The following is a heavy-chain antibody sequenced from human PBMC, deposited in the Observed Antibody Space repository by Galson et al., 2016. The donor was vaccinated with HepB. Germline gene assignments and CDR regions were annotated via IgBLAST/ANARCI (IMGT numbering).Heavy chain of an antibody. J-gene: IGHJ4*02. D-gene: IGHD1-1*01. CDR1: GGTFNSYS. V-gene: IGHV1-69*13. Sequence: SVKVSCKASGGTFNSYSISWVRQAPGQGLEWMGGIIPPATTANLAQKFQGRATITADDSRSTAYMELSNLRSEDTAVYYCARERGSGVHYYSDYWGQGTLVTVSS. CDR2: IIPPATTA. CDR3: ARERGSGVHYYSDY.